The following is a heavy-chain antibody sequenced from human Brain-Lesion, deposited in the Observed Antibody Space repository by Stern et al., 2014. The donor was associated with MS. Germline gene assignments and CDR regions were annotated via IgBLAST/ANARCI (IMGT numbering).Heavy chain of an antibody. Sequence: VQLVQSGGGLVQPGGSLRLSCAASGFTFTTYGVHWVRQHTGKGLEWVSSIGTAGVTYYPGSVKGRFTISRDNAKNSLYRQMNSLIAGDTAVYYCARSLGSSIWYKGWYFDLWGRGTLVTVSS. V-gene: IGHV3-13*01. CDR1: GFTFTTYG. J-gene: IGHJ2*01. CDR3: ARSLGSSIWYKGWYFDL. D-gene: IGHD6-13*01. CDR2: IGTAGVT.